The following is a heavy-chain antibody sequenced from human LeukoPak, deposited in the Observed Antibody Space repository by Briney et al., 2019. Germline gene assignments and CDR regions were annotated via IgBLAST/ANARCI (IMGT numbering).Heavy chain of an antibody. CDR3: AKVDGYCSGGSCYPVDY. V-gene: IGHV3-23*01. CDR2: ISGSGGST. D-gene: IGHD2-15*01. J-gene: IGHJ4*02. Sequence: GGSPRLSCAASGFTFSSYAMSWVRQAPGKGLEWVSAISGSGGSTYYADSVKGRFTISRDNSKNTLYLQMNSLRAEDTAVYYCAKVDGYCSGGSCYPVDYWGQGTLVTVSS. CDR1: GFTFSSYA.